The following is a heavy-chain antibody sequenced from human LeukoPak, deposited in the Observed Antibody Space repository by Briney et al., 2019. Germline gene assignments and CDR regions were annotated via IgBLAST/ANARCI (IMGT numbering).Heavy chain of an antibody. CDR2: INAGNGNT. CDR3: AREEVSTYYGADWSDP. Sequence: ASVKVSCKASGYTFTSYAMHWVRQAPGQRLEWMGWINAGNGNTKYSQKFQGRVTITRDTSASTAYMELSSLRSEDTAVYYCAREEVSTYYGADWSDPWGQGTLVTVSS. D-gene: IGHD4-17*01. CDR1: GYTFTSYA. V-gene: IGHV1-3*01. J-gene: IGHJ5*02.